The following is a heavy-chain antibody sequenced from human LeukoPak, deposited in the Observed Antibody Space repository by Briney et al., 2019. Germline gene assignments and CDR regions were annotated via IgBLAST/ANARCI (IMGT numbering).Heavy chain of an antibody. Sequence: SETLSLTCSVSGGSITRYYWTWIRQPPGKGLEWIGYISHSGRTNFNPSLKSRVTISTDTSKSSFSLRLSSVTAADTAVYYCARDEFGDFQGFDYWGQGTRVTVSS. CDR2: ISHSGRT. V-gene: IGHV4-59*01. J-gene: IGHJ4*02. D-gene: IGHD4-17*01. CDR1: GGSITRYY. CDR3: ARDEFGDFQGFDY.